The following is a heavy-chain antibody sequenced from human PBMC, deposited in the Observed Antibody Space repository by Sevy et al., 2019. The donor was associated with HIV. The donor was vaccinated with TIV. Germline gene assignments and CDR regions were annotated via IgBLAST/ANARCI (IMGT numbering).Heavy chain of an antibody. CDR2: IGYDGSDK. Sequence: GGSLRLSCVASGLTFNFYGMHWVRQAPGKGLEWVAFIGYDGSDKYYADSMKGRFTISRDNSKNTLFLQMNSLRIEDTAVYYCAKNTAAAGTGGLDHWGQGTLVTVSS. V-gene: IGHV3-30*02. CDR3: AKNTAAAGTGGLDH. D-gene: IGHD6-13*01. J-gene: IGHJ4*02. CDR1: GLTFNFYG.